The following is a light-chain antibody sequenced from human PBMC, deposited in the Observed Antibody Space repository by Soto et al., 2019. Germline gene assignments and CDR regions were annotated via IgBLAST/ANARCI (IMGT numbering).Light chain of an antibody. V-gene: IGLV1-40*01. CDR1: SSNIGAGYD. Sequence: VLTQPPSVSGAPGQRVTISCTGSSSNIGAGYDVHWYQQLPGTAPKLLIYGNSNRPSGVPDRFSGSKSGTSASLAITGLQAEDEADYYCQSYDSSLSGYVFGTGTKVSVL. CDR2: GNS. CDR3: QSYDSSLSGYV. J-gene: IGLJ1*01.